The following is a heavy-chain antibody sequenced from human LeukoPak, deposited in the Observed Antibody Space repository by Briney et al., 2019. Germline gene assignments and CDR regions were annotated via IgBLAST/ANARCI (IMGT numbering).Heavy chain of an antibody. CDR2: INHSGST. V-gene: IGHV4-34*01. D-gene: IGHD2-15*01. CDR3: ARLSIVVVVAATRYYYYYYMDV. J-gene: IGHJ6*03. Sequence: TSETLSLTCAVYGGSFSGYFWTWIRQPPGKGLEWIGEINHSGSTNYNPSLKSRVTISVDTSKNQFSLKLSSVTAADTAVYYCARLSIVVVVAATRYYYYYYMDVWGKGTTVTISS. CDR1: GGSFSGYF.